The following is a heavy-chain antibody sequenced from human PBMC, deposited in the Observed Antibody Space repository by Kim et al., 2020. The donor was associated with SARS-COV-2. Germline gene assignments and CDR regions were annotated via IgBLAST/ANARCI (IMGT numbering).Heavy chain of an antibody. CDR2: ISYDGSNK. CDR3: AKDAGYSSGWYGMDY. D-gene: IGHD6-19*01. Sequence: GGSLRLSCAASGFTFSSYGMHWVRQAPGKGLDWVAVISYDGSNKYYADSVKGRFTISRDNSKNTLYLQMYSLRAEDTAVYYCAKDAGYSSGWYGMDYWGQGTLVTVSS. V-gene: IGHV3-30*18. J-gene: IGHJ4*02. CDR1: GFTFSSYG.